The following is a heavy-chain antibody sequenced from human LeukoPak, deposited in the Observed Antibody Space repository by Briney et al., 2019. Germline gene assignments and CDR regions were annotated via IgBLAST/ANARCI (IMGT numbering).Heavy chain of an antibody. J-gene: IGHJ1*01. Sequence: GGSLRLSCAASGFTFSSYGIHWVRQAPGKGLEWVGFIRSKAYGGTTEYAASVKGRFTISRDDSKSIDYLQMNSLKTEDTAVYYCTIAHPTSWGQGTLVTVSA. CDR1: GFTFSSYG. V-gene: IGHV3-49*04. CDR3: TIAHPTS. CDR2: IRSKAYGGTT.